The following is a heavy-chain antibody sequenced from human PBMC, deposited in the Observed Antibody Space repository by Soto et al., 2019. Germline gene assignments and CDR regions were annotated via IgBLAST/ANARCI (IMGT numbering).Heavy chain of an antibody. Sequence: QVQLVESGGGVVQPGRSLRLSCAASGFTFSSYGMHWVHQAPGKGLEWVAVIWYDGSNKYYADSVKGRLTISRDNSKNTLYLQMNSLRAEDTAVYYCARDFRFEAGPYYFDYWGRGSLVTVFS. CDR1: GFTFSSYG. V-gene: IGHV3-33*01. CDR2: IWYDGSNK. J-gene: IGHJ4*02. CDR3: ARDFRFEAGPYYFDY. D-gene: IGHD6-13*01.